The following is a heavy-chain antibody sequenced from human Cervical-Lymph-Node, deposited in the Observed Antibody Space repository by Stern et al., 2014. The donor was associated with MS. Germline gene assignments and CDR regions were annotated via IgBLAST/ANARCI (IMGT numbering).Heavy chain of an antibody. Sequence: VQLVESGAEVRKPGASVKVSCKASGYTFIDYYMHWVRQAPGQGLEWMGRINPSAGGTKYAQEFRGRVTMTTDTSISTAYMELSRLTFDDTAVYFCARAFGNHNLYYFGMDVWGQGTTVTVSS. CDR3: ARAFGNHNLYYFGMDV. CDR1: GYTFIDYY. V-gene: IGHV1-2*06. D-gene: IGHD1-14*01. CDR2: INPSAGGT. J-gene: IGHJ6*02.